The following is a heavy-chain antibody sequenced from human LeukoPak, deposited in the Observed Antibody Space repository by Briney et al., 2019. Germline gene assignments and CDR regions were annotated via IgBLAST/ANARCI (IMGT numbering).Heavy chain of an antibody. CDR3: ARDATTELGTVYMDV. Sequence: GGSLRLSCAASGFPFSDSWMHWVRQTPGRALVWVARINGDGSSTHYADFVEGRFTISRDNAKNSLYLQMNSLRVEDTAVYYCARDATTELGTVYMDVWGKGTTVTISS. J-gene: IGHJ6*03. CDR1: GFPFSDSW. V-gene: IGHV3-74*01. CDR2: INGDGSST. D-gene: IGHD4-17*01.